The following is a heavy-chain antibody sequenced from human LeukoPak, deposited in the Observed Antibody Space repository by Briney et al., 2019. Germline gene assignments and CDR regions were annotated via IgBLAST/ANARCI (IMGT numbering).Heavy chain of an antibody. D-gene: IGHD6-19*01. J-gene: IGHJ4*02. CDR1: GGSISSYY. CDR2: IYYSGST. V-gene: IGHV4-59*12. Sequence: SETLSLTCTVSGGSISSYYWSWIRQPPGKGLEWIGYIYYSGSTNYNPSLKSRVTISVDTSKNQFSLKLSSVTAADTAVYYCARVTRIAVAGTKFDYWGQGTLVTVSS. CDR3: ARVTRIAVAGTKFDY.